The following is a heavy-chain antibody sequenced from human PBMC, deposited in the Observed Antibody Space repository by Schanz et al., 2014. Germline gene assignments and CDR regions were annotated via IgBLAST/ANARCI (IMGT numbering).Heavy chain of an antibody. Sequence: QVQLVESGGGVVQPGRSLRLSCAVSGFTFSSYGMHWVRQAPGKGLEWVALISYDGSNKHYADSVKGRFTISRDNSKNTVYLQMRRLTSEDTAVYYCASNPYSDYDWRTQRWLDTWGLGTLVTVSS. D-gene: IGHD5-12*01. CDR2: ISYDGSNK. CDR3: ASNPYSDYDWRTQRWLDT. CDR1: GFTFSSYG. J-gene: IGHJ5*02. V-gene: IGHV3-30*03.